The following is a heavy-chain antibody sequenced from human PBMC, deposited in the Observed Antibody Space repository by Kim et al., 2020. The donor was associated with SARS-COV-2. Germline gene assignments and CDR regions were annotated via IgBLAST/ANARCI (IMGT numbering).Heavy chain of an antibody. CDR3: ARHLSTGTTFSNFDE. J-gene: IGHJ1*01. V-gene: IGHV4-59*08. Sequence: SETLSLTCSVSGGSLTNNYWRWIRQPPGKGLEWIAFLFYSGSAHYNPSLKGRVTISIATSKKQVSLRLESVTAADTAVYYCARHLSTGTTFSNFDEWGPGSLLTVSS. CDR1: GGSLTNNY. CDR2: LFYSGSA. D-gene: IGHD1-1*01.